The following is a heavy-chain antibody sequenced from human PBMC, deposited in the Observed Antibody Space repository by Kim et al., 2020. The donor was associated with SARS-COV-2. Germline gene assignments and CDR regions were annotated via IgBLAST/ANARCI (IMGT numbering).Heavy chain of an antibody. J-gene: IGHJ6*02. Sequence: GGSLRLSCTASGFTFADHGMTWFRQAPGKGLEWVGFIRSKPYGGTTEYAASVKGRFTISRDDSRSIAYLQMNSLKTEDTAVYYCTRDQRVRGVSYYYGMDVWGQGTTVTVSS. CDR1: GFTFADHG. CDR3: TRDQRVRGVSYYYGMDV. CDR2: IRSKPYGGTT. V-gene: IGHV3-49*03. D-gene: IGHD3-10*01.